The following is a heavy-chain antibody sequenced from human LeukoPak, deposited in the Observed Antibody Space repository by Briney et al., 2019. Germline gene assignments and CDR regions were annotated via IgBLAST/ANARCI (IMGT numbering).Heavy chain of an antibody. J-gene: IGHJ4*02. CDR3: AKDPDYYDSSGYY. Sequence: GGSLRLSCAASGFTFSSYAMSWVRQAPGKGLEWVSAISSSGGRTYYADSVKGRFTISRDNSKNTLYLQMSSLRAEDTAVYYCAKDPDYYDSSGYYWGQGTLVTVSS. V-gene: IGHV3-23*01. D-gene: IGHD3-22*01. CDR1: GFTFSSYA. CDR2: ISSSGGRT.